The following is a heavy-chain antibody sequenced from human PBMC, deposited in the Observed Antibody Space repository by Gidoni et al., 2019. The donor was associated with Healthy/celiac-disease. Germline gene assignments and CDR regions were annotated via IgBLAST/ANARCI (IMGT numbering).Heavy chain of an antibody. V-gene: IGHV3-9*01. Sequence: EVQLVESGGGLVQPGRSLRLSCSASGFTFDDYAMHWVRQAPGQGLEWVSGSSWNSGSIGYADSVKGRFTISRDNAKNSLYLQMNSLRAEDTALYYCAKDMGAALPPDAFDIWGQGTMVTVSS. J-gene: IGHJ3*02. CDR2: SSWNSGSI. D-gene: IGHD6-6*01. CDR1: GFTFDDYA. CDR3: AKDMGAALPPDAFDI.